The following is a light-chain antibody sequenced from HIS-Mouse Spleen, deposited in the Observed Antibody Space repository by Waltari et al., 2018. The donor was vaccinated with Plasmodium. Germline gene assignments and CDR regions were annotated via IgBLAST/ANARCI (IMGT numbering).Light chain of an antibody. CDR2: GAS. CDR3: QQYGSSPPYT. CDR1: QRVSSSY. J-gene: IGKJ2*01. V-gene: IGKV3-20*01. Sequence: ELVLTQSPGPLSLSPGERAPLSCRASQRVSSSYLAWYQQKPGQAPRLLIYGASSRATGIPDRFSGSGSGTDFTLTISRLEPEDFAVYYCQQYGSSPPYTFGQGTKLEIK.